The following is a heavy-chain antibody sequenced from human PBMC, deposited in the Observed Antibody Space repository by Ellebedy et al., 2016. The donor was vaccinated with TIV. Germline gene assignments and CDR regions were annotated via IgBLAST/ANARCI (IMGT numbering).Heavy chain of an antibody. Sequence: SVKVSCXASGGTFSSYAISWVRQAPGQGLEWMGGIIPIFGTANYAQKFQGRVTITADESTSTAYMELSSLRSEDTAVYYCARDYGDYGEVADYWGQGTLVTVSS. D-gene: IGHD4-17*01. CDR1: GGTFSSYA. J-gene: IGHJ4*02. CDR2: IIPIFGTA. CDR3: ARDYGDYGEVADY. V-gene: IGHV1-69*13.